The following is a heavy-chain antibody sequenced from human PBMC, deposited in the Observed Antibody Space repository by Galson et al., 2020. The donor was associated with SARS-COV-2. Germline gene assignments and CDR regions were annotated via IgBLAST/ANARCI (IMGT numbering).Heavy chain of an antibody. CDR3: AGDTVTTDTVGLSYYGMEV. CDR1: GGSISSSSYY. D-gene: IGHD4-17*01. Sequence: SQTLSLPCTLPGGSISSSSYYWGWISHPPRKGLEWIGSIYYSGSTYFNPSLKSRVTISVDTPKNQFSLKLSSVTAADTAVYYCAGDTVTTDTVGLSYYGMEVWGQGTTVTVSS. CDR2: IYYSGST. J-gene: IGHJ6*02. V-gene: IGHV4-39*01.